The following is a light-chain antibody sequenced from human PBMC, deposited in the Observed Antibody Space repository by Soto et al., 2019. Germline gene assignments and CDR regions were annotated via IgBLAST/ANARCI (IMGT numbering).Light chain of an antibody. CDR2: EVS. V-gene: IGLV2-14*01. Sequence: QSVLTQPASVSVSPGQSITISCTGTSSDVGGYNYVSWYQQQPGKAPKLIIYEVSNRPSGVSNRFSGSKSGNTASLTISGLQAEDEAEYYCSSYTISSPYVFGTGTKLTVL. CDR1: SSDVGGYNY. CDR3: SSYTISSPYV. J-gene: IGLJ1*01.